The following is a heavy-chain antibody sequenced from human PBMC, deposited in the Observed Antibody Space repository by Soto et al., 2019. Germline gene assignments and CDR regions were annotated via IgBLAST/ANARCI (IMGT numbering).Heavy chain of an antibody. D-gene: IGHD6-6*01. CDR1: GGSISSYY. Sequence: SETLSLTCTVSGGSISSYYWSWIRQPPGKGLEWIGYIYYSGSTNYNPSLKSRVTISVDTSKNQFSLKLSSVTAADTAVYYCARRGQLVAFGRYYMDVWGKGTTVTVSS. J-gene: IGHJ6*03. CDR2: IYYSGST. V-gene: IGHV4-59*08. CDR3: ARRGQLVAFGRYYMDV.